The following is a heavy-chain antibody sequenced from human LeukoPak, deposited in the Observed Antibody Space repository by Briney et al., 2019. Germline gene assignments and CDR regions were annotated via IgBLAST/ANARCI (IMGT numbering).Heavy chain of an antibody. CDR2: IKQDGSEN. V-gene: IGHV3-7*01. D-gene: IGHD5-18*01. CDR1: GFTFSIYW. CDR3: ARDSTGYGYEEWS. Sequence: GGSLRLSCVASGFTFSIYWMSWVRQAPGKGLEWVANIKQDGSENFYVDSVKGRFTISRDNAKNSLYLQMNSLRAEDTAVYYCARDSTGYGYEEWSWGQGTLVTVSS. J-gene: IGHJ5*02.